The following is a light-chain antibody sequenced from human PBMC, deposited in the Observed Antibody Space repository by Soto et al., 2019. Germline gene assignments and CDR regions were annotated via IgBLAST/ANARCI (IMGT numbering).Light chain of an antibody. V-gene: IGKV1-12*01. J-gene: IGKJ4*01. CDR3: QQANRFPLT. CDR2: AAS. Sequence: DVQKTQSPSSVSASVRDRVTITCRASQDISSWLAWYQQKPGKAPKLLIYAASSLESGVPSRFSGSGSGTDITLTISSLQPGDFATYYCQQANRFPLTFGGGTKVEIK. CDR1: QDISSW.